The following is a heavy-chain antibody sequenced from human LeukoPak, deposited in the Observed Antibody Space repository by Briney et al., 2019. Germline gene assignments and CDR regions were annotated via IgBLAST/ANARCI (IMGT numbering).Heavy chain of an antibody. J-gene: IGHJ4*02. CDR2: LYASGRT. CDR1: GFTVSTNY. D-gene: IGHD6-25*01. Sequence: GGSLRLSCAASGFTVSTNYMSWVRQAPGRGLEWVSLLYASGRTYYTDSAKGRFAISRDASQNTLYLQMNSLKVEDTAVYYCARGDISGSYFDYWGQGTLVTVSS. CDR3: ARGDISGSYFDY. V-gene: IGHV3-53*01.